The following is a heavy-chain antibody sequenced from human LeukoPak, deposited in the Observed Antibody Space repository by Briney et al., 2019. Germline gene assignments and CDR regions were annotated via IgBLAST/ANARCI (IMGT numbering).Heavy chain of an antibody. CDR3: ATGADNYGDYDGYYFDY. D-gene: IGHD4-17*01. CDR2: VDPEDGET. Sequence: ASVKVSCKVSGYTFTDYYMHWVQQAPGKGLEWMGLVDPEDGETIYAEKIQGRVTITADTSTDTAYMELSSLRSEDTAVYYCATGADNYGDYDGYYFDYWGQGTLVTVSS. V-gene: IGHV1-69-2*01. J-gene: IGHJ4*02. CDR1: GYTFTDYY.